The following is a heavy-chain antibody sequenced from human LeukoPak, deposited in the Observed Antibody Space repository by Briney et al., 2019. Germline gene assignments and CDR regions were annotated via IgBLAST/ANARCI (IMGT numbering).Heavy chain of an antibody. CDR2: ISYDGSNK. CDR3: AKDLVFSYYDSSGYYGIDY. Sequence: PGRSLRLSCAASGFTFSSYGMHWVRQAPGKGLEWLAVISYDGSNKYYADSVKGRFTISRDNSKNTLYLQMNSLRAEDTAVYYCAKDLVFSYYDSSGYYGIDYWGQGTLVTVSS. J-gene: IGHJ4*02. D-gene: IGHD3-22*01. CDR1: GFTFSSYG. V-gene: IGHV3-30*18.